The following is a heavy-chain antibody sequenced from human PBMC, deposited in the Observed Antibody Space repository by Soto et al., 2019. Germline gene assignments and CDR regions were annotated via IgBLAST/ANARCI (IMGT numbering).Heavy chain of an antibody. J-gene: IGHJ3*02. CDR1: GGTFSSYA. D-gene: IGHD4-17*01. V-gene: IGHV1-69*13. CDR3: AVSYGGNPLIAFYI. CDR2: IIPIFGTA. Sequence: GASVKVSCKASGGTFSSYAISWVRQAPGQGLEWMGGIIPIFGTANYAQKFQGRVTITADESTSTAYMELSSLRSEDTAVYYCAVSYGGNPLIAFYIWGQGTMVTVSS.